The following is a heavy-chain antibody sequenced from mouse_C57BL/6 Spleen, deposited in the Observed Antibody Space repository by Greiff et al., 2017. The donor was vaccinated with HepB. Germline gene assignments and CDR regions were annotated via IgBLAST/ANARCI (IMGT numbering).Heavy chain of an antibody. J-gene: IGHJ2*01. CDR3: ARRTGRAFFDY. CDR2: IDPSDSYT. V-gene: IGHV1-50*01. CDR1: GYTFTSYW. Sequence: QVQLQQPGAELVKPGASVKLSCKASGYTFTSYWMQWVKQRPGQGLEWIGEIDPSDSYTNYNQTFKGKATLTVDTSSSTAYMQLSSLTSEDSAVYYCARRTGRAFFDYWGQGTTLTVSS. D-gene: IGHD4-1*01.